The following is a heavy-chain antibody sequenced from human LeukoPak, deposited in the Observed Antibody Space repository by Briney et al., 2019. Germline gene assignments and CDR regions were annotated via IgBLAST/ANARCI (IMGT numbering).Heavy chain of an antibody. CDR2: ISHTGGST. J-gene: IGHJ4*02. Sequence: PGGSLRLSCAASGFTFRHYNMSWVRQAPGKGLEWVSGISHTGGSTYYADSVKGRFTISRDNSKNTLSLQMNSLIAEDTSVYYCAKEPRITGRLNYFDYWGQGTLVTVSS. CDR3: AKEPRITGRLNYFDY. CDR1: GFTFRHYN. V-gene: IGHV3-23*01. D-gene: IGHD6-6*01.